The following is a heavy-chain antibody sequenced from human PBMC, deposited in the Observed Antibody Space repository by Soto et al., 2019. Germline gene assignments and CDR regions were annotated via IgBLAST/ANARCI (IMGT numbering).Heavy chain of an antibody. CDR1: GGSISSYY. D-gene: IGHD5-18*01. V-gene: IGHV4-59*06. CDR2: ISNSGST. J-gene: IGHJ4*02. CDR3: ATESGSTYGYFDH. Sequence: PSETLSLTCTVSGGSISSYYWSWIRQPAGKGLEWIGYISNSGSTGYNPSLKTRLSMSVDRSKNQFTLRLTSVTAADTAVYFCATESGSTYGYFDHWGQGTQVTVSS.